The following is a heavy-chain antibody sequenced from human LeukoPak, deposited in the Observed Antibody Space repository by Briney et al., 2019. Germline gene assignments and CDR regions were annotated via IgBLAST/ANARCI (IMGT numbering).Heavy chain of an antibody. CDR2: ITTYNGNT. CDR1: GYTFTSYG. J-gene: IGHJ4*02. Sequence: ASVKVSYKASGYTFTSYGISWVRQAPGQGLEWMGWITTYNGNTNYAQNLQGRVTMTTDTSTSTAYMELRSLRSDDTAVYYCARGDYYDSSGYSDASLFDYWGQGTLVTVSS. V-gene: IGHV1-18*01. CDR3: ARGDYYDSSGYSDASLFDY. D-gene: IGHD3-22*01.